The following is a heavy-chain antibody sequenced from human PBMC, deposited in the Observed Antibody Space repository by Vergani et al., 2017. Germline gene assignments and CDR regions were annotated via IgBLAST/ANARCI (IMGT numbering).Heavy chain of an antibody. J-gene: IGHJ3*02. V-gene: IGHV4-59*01. CDR2: IYYSGST. D-gene: IGHD4-17*01. Sequence: QVQLQESGPGLVKPSETLSLTCTVSGGSLSSYYWSWIRQPPGKGLEWIGYIYYSGSTNYNPSLKSRVTISVDTSKNQFSLKLSSVTAADTAVYYCASHPMTTVTTYRRNDAFDIWGQGTMVTVSS. CDR1: GGSLSSYY. CDR3: ASHPMTTVTTYRRNDAFDI.